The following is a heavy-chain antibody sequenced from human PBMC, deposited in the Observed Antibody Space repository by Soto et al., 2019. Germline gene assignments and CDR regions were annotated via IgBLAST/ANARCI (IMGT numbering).Heavy chain of an antibody. V-gene: IGHV2-5*01. CDR3: ARLMEYSSSWYYYYYYGMDV. J-gene: IGHJ6*02. CDR1: GFSLSTSGVG. D-gene: IGHD6-13*01. CDR2: IYWNDDK. Sequence: SGPTLVNPTQTLTLTCTFSGFSLSTSGVGVGWIRQPPGKALEWLALIYWNDDKRYSPSLKSRLTITKDTSKNQVVLTMTNMDPVDTATYYCARLMEYSSSWYYYYYYGMDVWGQGTTVTVSS.